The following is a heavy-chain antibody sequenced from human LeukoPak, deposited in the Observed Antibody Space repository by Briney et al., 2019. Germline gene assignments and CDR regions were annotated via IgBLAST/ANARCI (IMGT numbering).Heavy chain of an antibody. CDR1: GFTLTNNA. V-gene: IGHV3-23*01. J-gene: IGHJ4*02. CDR3: AKVRGKYSSGREADY. CDR2: ISGTGGTT. Sequence: GSLRLSCAASGFTLTNNAMSWVRQAPGKGLEWVSAISGTGGTTYYADSVKGRFTISRDNSKNTLYLQMSSLRAEDTAVYYCAKVRGKYSSGREADYWGQGTLVTVCS. D-gene: IGHD6-19*01.